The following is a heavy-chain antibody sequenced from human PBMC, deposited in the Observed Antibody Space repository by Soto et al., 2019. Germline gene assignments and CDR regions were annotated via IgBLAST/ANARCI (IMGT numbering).Heavy chain of an antibody. V-gene: IGHV3-21*01. J-gene: IGHJ6*02. Sequence: EVQLVESGGGLVKPGGSLRLSCAASGFTFSSYSMNWVRQAPGKGLEWVSSISSSSSYIYYADSVKGRFTISRDNAKNSLYLQMNSLRAEDTAVYYCAREDSSGGSYGMDVWGQGTTVTVSS. CDR1: GFTFSSYS. CDR2: ISSSSSYI. CDR3: AREDSSGGSYGMDV. D-gene: IGHD3-22*01.